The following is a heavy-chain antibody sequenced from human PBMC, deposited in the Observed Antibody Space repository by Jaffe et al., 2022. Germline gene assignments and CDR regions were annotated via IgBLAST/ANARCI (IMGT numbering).Heavy chain of an antibody. D-gene: IGHD6-19*01. CDR1: GFTFSSYG. V-gene: IGHV3-23*01. CDR3: ANVWKKNIGWPFHY. CDR2: ISDDGFIT. Sequence: EVQLLESGGGLVQPGGSLRLSCAASGFTFSSYGMTWVRQAPGKGLEWVSVISDDGFITYYSDSVEGRFTISRDNSKNTLYLQMNSLRAEDTAIYYCANVWKKNIGWPFHYWGQGALVTISS. J-gene: IGHJ4*02.